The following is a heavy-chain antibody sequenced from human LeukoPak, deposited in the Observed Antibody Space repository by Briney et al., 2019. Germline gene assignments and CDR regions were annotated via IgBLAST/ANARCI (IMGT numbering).Heavy chain of an antibody. V-gene: IGHV3-30-3*01. CDR2: ISYDGSNK. D-gene: IGHD3-10*01. CDR1: GFTFSSYA. CDR3: ARDLVNYYGSGSYLDY. J-gene: IGHJ4*02. Sequence: GGSLRLSCAASGFTFSSYAMHWVRQAPGKGLEWVAVISYDGSNKYYADSVKGRFTISRDNSKNTLYLQMNSLRAEDTAVYYCARDLVNYYGSGSYLDYWGQGTLVTASS.